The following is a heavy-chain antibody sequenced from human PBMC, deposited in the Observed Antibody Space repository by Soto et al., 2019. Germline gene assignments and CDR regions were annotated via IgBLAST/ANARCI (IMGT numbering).Heavy chain of an antibody. CDR3: ARDGITGTTYVQFAY. CDR1: GGTFSSYA. V-gene: IGHV1-69*12. Sequence: QVQLVQSGAEVKKPGSSVKVSCKASGGTFSSYAISWVRQAPGQGLEWMGGIIPIFGTANYAQKFQGRVTITADESTSTAYMELGSLRSEDTAVYYCARDGITGTTYVQFAYWGQGTLVTVSS. CDR2: IIPIFGTA. D-gene: IGHD1-7*01. J-gene: IGHJ4*02.